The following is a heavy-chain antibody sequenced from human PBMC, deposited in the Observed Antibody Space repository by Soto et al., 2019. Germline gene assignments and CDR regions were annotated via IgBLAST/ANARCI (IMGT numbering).Heavy chain of an antibody. CDR3: ATVPTGGYDCD. V-gene: IGHV3-74*01. Sequence: EVQLVESGGGVVQPGGSLRLSCAASGFTFSTHWMHWVRQAPGKGLLWVTRITSDGSRTDYADSVRGRFTISSDNAKNTVYLQMNSLRAENTDVYYFATVPTGGYDCDWGQGTLLTVSS. J-gene: IGHJ4*02. CDR1: GFTFSTHW. CDR2: ITSDGSRT. D-gene: IGHD5-12*01.